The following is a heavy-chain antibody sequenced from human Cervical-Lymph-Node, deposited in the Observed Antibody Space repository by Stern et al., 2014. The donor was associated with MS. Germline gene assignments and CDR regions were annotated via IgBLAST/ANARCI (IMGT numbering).Heavy chain of an antibody. V-gene: IGHV1-69*09. D-gene: IGHD3-10*01. CDR3: ARESTGDAFDI. CDR2: IIAIVGIA. J-gene: IGHJ3*02. Sequence: VQLVQSGAEVKKPGSSVKVSCKASGGTFSSYTITWVRQAPGQGLEWMGRIIAIVGIADYAQKFQGRVTITADKSTSTAYMELSSLRSEDTAVYCCARESTGDAFDIWGQGTMVTVSS. CDR1: GGTFSSYT.